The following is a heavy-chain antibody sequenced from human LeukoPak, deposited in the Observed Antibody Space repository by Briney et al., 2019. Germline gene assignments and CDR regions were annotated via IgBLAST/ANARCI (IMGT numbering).Heavy chain of an antibody. CDR1: GFTFTSYY. Sequence: PGGSLRLSCAASGFTFTSYYMHWVRQAPGQGLEWMGIINPSGGSTSYAQKFQGRVTMTRDTSTSTVYMELSSLRSEDTAAYYCARALVVITVISDYWGQGTLVTVSS. CDR2: INPSGGST. V-gene: IGHV1-46*01. J-gene: IGHJ4*02. D-gene: IGHD3-22*01. CDR3: ARALVVITVISDY.